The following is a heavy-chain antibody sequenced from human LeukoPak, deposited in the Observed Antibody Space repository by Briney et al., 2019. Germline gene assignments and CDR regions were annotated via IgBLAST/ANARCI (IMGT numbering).Heavy chain of an antibody. CDR3: VRGPGHDDYSKGVGP. CDR2: MNPNSGNT. CDR1: GYTFTSYY. Sequence: GASVKVSCKASGYTFTSYYMHWVRQAPGQGLEWMGWMNPNSGNTGYAQKFQGRVTMTRNTSISTAYMELSSLRSEDTAVYYCVRGPGHDDYSKGVGPWGQGTLVTVSS. J-gene: IGHJ5*02. D-gene: IGHD4-11*01. V-gene: IGHV1-8*02.